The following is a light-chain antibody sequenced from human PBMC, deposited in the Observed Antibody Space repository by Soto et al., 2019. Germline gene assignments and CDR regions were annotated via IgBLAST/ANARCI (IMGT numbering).Light chain of an antibody. V-gene: IGKV3-20*01. J-gene: IGKJ4*01. Sequence: EIVMTQSPATLSVSPGERATLSCRASHSVSSNLAWYQQKPGQAPRLLIYGASSRATGIPDRFSGSGSGTDFTLTISRLEPEDFAVYYCQQYRSSPPLTFGGGTKVDIK. CDR2: GAS. CDR3: QQYRSSPPLT. CDR1: HSVSSN.